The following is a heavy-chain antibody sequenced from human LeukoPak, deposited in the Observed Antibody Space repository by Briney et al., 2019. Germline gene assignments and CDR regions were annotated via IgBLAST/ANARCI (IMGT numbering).Heavy chain of an antibody. J-gene: IGHJ6*03. CDR1: GASIHTYY. CDR2: IQARGTN. CDR3: ASRTPSIAALLGYYYMDV. V-gene: IGHV4-4*07. D-gene: IGHD6-6*01. Sequence: SETLSLPCVVSGASIHTYYWKCTRQPGGGGLEWLGHIQARGTNNYNPSLKRRVTMSLDTSKTQLSLKLSSLTAADTAVYYCASRTPSIAALLGYYYMDVWGKGTTVTVSS.